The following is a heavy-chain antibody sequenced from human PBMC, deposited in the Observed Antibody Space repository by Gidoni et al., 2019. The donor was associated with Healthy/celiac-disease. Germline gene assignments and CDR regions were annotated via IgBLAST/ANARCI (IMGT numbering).Heavy chain of an antibody. CDR3: AKYKGVFQLLSYGFDY. D-gene: IGHD2-2*01. Sequence: EVQLLESGGGWVQPGGSLRISCAASGLTFSSNSMSWVRQAPGKGLEWVSAISGSGVSTYYADSVKCRFTISRDNSKNTLYLQMNSLRAEDTAVYYCAKYKGVFQLLSYGFDYWGQGTLVTVSS. J-gene: IGHJ4*02. V-gene: IGHV3-23*01. CDR1: GLTFSSNS. CDR2: ISGSGVST.